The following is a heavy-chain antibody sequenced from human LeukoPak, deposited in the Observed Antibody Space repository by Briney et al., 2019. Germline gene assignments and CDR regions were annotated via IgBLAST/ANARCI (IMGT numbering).Heavy chain of an antibody. Sequence: SETLSLTCAVYGGSFSGYYWSWIRQPPGKGLEWIGEINHSGSTNYNPSLKSRVTISVDTSKNQFSLKLSSVTAADTAVYYCARHRNSGSYFRVWFDPWGQGTLVTVSS. V-gene: IGHV4-34*01. CDR3: ARHRNSGSYFRVWFDP. D-gene: IGHD1-26*01. CDR2: INHSGST. CDR1: GGSFSGYY. J-gene: IGHJ5*02.